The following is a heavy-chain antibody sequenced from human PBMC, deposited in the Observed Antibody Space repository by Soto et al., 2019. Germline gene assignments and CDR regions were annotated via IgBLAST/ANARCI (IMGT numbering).Heavy chain of an antibody. V-gene: IGHV4-31*03. CDR2: IYYSGST. D-gene: IGHD2-15*01. CDR3: ARVGRNCSGGSCFAFDI. J-gene: IGHJ3*02. Sequence: PSETLSLTCTVSGGSISSGGYYWSWIRQHPGKGLEWIGYIYYSGSTYYNPSLKSRVTISVDTSKNQFSLKLSSVTAADTAVYYCARVGRNCSGGSCFAFDIWGQGTMVTVSS. CDR1: GGSISSGGYY.